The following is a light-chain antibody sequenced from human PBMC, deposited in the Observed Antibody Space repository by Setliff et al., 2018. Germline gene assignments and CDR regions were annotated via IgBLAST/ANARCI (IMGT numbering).Light chain of an antibody. J-gene: IGLJ1*01. CDR3: LLYFSDTDV. CDR2: DTR. CDR1: TRTVTSGFY. V-gene: IGLV7-43*01. Sequence: QAVVTQEPSLTVSPGGTVTLTCGLKTRTVTSGFYPSWFQQKPGQAPKSLIYDTRNRHSWTPARFSGSVLGGRAALTLSNVQPEDEADYYCLLYFSDTDVFGSGTKVTVL.